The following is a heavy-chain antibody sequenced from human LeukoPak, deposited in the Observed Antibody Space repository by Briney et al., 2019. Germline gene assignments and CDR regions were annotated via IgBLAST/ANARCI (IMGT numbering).Heavy chain of an antibody. CDR2: IWYDGSND. D-gene: IGHD6-19*01. CDR1: GFTFSSYG. V-gene: IGHV3-33*01. J-gene: IGHJ4*02. CDR3: ARDATGYSSGWYYFDY. Sequence: GGSLRLSCAASGFTFSSYGMHWVRQAPGKGLEWVAVIWYDGSNDCYADSVKGRFTISRDNARDSLYLQMNSLRAEDTAVYYCARDATGYSSGWYYFDYWGQGTLVTVSS.